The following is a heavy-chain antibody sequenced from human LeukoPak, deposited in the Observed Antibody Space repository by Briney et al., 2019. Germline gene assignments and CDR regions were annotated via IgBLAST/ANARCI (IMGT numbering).Heavy chain of an antibody. CDR3: VKSGTWADFDS. D-gene: IGHD1-26*01. Sequence: GWSLTLSCSSCGFIYRRYGMHWLRQARAKGLEYVAGISNKGSSTYYAYSVEARFSISRNNSKNTLHPQMSSLRADDTAVYYCVKSGTWADFDSWGQGTLVTVSS. V-gene: IGHV3-64D*09. CDR1: GFIYRRYG. CDR2: ISNKGSST. J-gene: IGHJ4*02.